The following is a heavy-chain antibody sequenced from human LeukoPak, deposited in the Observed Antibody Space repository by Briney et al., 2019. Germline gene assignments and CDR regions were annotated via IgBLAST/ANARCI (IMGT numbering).Heavy chain of an antibody. CDR2: ISYDGSNK. CDR3: ARDPAADQFGDSGY. V-gene: IGHV3-30*03. Sequence: GRSLRLSCAASGFTFSSYGMHWVRQAPGKGLEWVAVISYDGSNKYYADSVKGRFTISRDNSKSTLYLQMNSLRAEDTAVYYCARDPAADQFGDSGYWGQGTLVTVSS. CDR1: GFTFSSYG. D-gene: IGHD3-10*01. J-gene: IGHJ4*02.